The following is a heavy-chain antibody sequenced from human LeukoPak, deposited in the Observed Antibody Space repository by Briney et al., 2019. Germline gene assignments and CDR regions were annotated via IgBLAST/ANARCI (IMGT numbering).Heavy chain of an antibody. CDR2: IYTSGST. V-gene: IGHV4-61*02. CDR3: ARGPRDSNWFDP. J-gene: IGHJ5*02. Sequence: PSQTLSLTCTVSGGSISSGSYYWSWIRQPAGKGLEWIGRIYTSGSTNYNPSLKSRVTISVDTSKNQFSLKLSSVTAADTAAYYCARGPRDSNWFDPWGQGTLVTVSA. CDR1: GGSISSGSYY.